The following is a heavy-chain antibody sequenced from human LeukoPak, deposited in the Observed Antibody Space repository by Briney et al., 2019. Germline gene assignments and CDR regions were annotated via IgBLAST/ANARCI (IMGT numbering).Heavy chain of an antibody. V-gene: IGHV3-7*01. CDR2: IRQDGSDK. J-gene: IGHJ4*02. D-gene: IGHD3-10*01. CDR3: ARDKGFGGSSFDY. Sequence: PGGSLRLSCVVSGFMFYNYWMSWVRQAPGKGLEWVATIRQDGSDKYFLDSVRGRFTISRDNAENSLYLQMNSLRAEDTAVYYCARDKGFGGSSFDYWGQGTLVTVSS. CDR1: GFMFYNYW.